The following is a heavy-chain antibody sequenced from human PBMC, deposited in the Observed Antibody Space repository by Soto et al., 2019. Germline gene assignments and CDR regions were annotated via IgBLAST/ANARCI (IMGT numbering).Heavy chain of an antibody. CDR3: AREPENYYDSSGYSAATNWLDP. CDR1: GGSISSSNW. J-gene: IGHJ5*02. D-gene: IGHD3-22*01. CDR2: IYHSGST. Sequence: SETLSLTCAVSGGSISSSNWWSWVRQPPGKGLEWIGEIYHSGSTNYNPSLKSRVTISVDKSKNQFSLKLSSVTAADTAVYYCAREPENYYDSSGYSAATNWLDPWGQGTLVTVSS. V-gene: IGHV4-4*02.